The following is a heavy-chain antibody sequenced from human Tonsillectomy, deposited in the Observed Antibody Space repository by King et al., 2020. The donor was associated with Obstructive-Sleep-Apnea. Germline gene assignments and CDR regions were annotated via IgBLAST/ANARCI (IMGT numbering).Heavy chain of an antibody. CDR2: ISWDGGST. Sequence: QLVQSGGVVVQPGGSLRLSCAASGFTFNDYTMHWVRHAPGKGLEWVSLISWDGGSTYYADSVKGRFTISRDNSKNSLYLQMNSLRTEDTALYYCAKAGIAYQLLPHNFDYWGQGTLVPVSS. CDR1: GFTFNDYT. J-gene: IGHJ4*02. CDR3: AKAGIAYQLLPHNFDY. V-gene: IGHV3-43*01. D-gene: IGHD2-2*01.